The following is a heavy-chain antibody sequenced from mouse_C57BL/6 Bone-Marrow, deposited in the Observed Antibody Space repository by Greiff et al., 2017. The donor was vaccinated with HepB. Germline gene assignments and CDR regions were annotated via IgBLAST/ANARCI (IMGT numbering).Heavy chain of an antibody. CDR2: ISSGGSYT. J-gene: IGHJ1*03. CDR3: ARQYFDV. Sequence: VQLKESGGDLVKPGGSLKLSCAASGFTFSSYGMSWVRQTPDKRLEWVATISSGGSYTYYPDSVKGRFTISRDNAKNTLYLQMSSLKSEDTAMYYCARQYFDVWGTGTTVTVSS. V-gene: IGHV5-6*01. CDR1: GFTFSSYG.